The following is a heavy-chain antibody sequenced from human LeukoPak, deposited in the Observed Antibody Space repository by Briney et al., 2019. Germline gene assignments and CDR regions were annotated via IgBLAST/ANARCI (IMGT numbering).Heavy chain of an antibody. V-gene: IGHV3-74*01. J-gene: IGHJ4*02. CDR2: INTDGSIT. Sequence: PGGSLRLSCAASGFTFSDYWIHWVRQAPGKGLVWVSRINTDGSITNYAASVKGRFSISRDNAKNTLYLQMSSLRAEDTAVYYCARDRGPRTGFMVREAYDYWGQGTLVTVSS. CDR1: GFTFSDYW. D-gene: IGHD3-10*01. CDR3: ARDRGPRTGFMVREAYDY.